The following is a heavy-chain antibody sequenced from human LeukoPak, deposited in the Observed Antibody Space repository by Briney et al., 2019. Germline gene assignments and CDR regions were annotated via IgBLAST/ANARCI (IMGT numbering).Heavy chain of an antibody. Sequence: GGSLRLSCAASGFTFSSYRMHWVRQAPGKGLVWVSRINSDARSTSYADPVKGRFTISRDNAKNTLYLQMKSLRAEDTAVYYCARGERFIAARPLDYWGQGTLVTVSS. CDR2: INSDARST. D-gene: IGHD6-6*01. CDR3: ARGERFIAARPLDY. CDR1: GFTFSSYR. V-gene: IGHV3-74*01. J-gene: IGHJ4*02.